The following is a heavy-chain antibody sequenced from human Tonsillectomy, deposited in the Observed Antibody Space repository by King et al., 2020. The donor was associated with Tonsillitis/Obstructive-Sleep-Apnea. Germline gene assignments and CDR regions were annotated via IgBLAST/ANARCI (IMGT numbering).Heavy chain of an antibody. D-gene: IGHD6-19*01. J-gene: IGHJ4*02. CDR3: AGGSGWIIDY. CDR2: IKQDGSEK. CDR1: GFTFSSYW. Sequence: VQLVESGGGLVQPGGSLRLSCAVSGFTFSSYWMNWVRQAPGKGLEWLANIKQDGSEKYYVDSVKGRFTISRDNAKNSLYLQMNSLRVEDTAVYYGAGGSGWIIDYWGQGTLVTVSS. V-gene: IGHV3-7*04.